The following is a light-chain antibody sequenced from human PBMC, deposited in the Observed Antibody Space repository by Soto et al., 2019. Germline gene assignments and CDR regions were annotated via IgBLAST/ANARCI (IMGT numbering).Light chain of an antibody. CDR2: DAS. CDR1: QDIGTY. Sequence: AIRMTQSPSSFSASTGDRVSITCRATQDIGTYLAWYQQIPGKAPKLLIYDASTLQSGVPFRFTGRGSGTDFTLTIGSLQPEDFATYFCQQSYSTPYTFGQGTKLEIK. J-gene: IGKJ2*01. CDR3: QQSYSTPYT. V-gene: IGKV1-8*01.